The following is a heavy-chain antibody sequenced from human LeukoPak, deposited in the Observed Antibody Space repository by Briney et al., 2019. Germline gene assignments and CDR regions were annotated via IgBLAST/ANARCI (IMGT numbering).Heavy chain of an antibody. D-gene: IGHD1-14*01. Sequence: GGSLRLPCAGSGFTFSSYSMNWVRQAPGKGLEWVSFISGSSNFIYYADSVKGRFTISRDNAKNSLYLQMNSLRAADTAVYYRSTVWEYYMDDWGKGTTVTVSS. J-gene: IGHJ6*03. CDR2: ISGSSNFI. CDR3: STVWEYYMDD. V-gene: IGHV3-21*01. CDR1: GFTFSSYS.